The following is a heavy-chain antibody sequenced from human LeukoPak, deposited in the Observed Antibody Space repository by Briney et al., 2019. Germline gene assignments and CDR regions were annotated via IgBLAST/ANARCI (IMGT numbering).Heavy chain of an antibody. CDR1: GFTFSSYG. CDR2: IRYGGSNK. Sequence: GGSLRLSCAASGFTFSSYGMHWVRQAPGKGLEWVAFIRYGGSNKYYADSVKGRFTISRDNSKNTLYLQMNSLRAEDTAVYYCAKEGIHMHYYYMDVWGKGTTVTVSS. D-gene: IGHD6-13*01. CDR3: AKEGIHMHYYYMDV. V-gene: IGHV3-30*02. J-gene: IGHJ6*03.